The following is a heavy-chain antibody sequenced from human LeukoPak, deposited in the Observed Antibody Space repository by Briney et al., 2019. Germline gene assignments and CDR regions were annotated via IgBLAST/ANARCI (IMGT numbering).Heavy chain of an antibody. CDR2: ISHDGSTK. V-gene: IGHV3-30*04. Sequence: PGGSLRLSCAASGFTFSSYAMHWVRQAPGKGLEWVAVISHDGSTKYYADSVKGRFSVSGDNSKNTLYLQMNSLRAEDTAVYYCARATGYGAFDYWGQGTLVTVSS. CDR1: GFTFSSYA. J-gene: IGHJ4*02. D-gene: IGHD4-17*01. CDR3: ARATGYGAFDY.